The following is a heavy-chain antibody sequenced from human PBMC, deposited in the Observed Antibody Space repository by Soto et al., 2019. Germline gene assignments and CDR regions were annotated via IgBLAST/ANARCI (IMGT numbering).Heavy chain of an antibody. CDR2: IWYDGSNK. CDR3: ARDHVDIVVVGAATREYYFDY. V-gene: IGHV3-33*01. J-gene: IGHJ4*02. Sequence: GRHRVRKNKGKGLEWVAVIWYDGSNKYYADSVKGRFTISRDNSKNTLYLQMNSLRAEDTAVYYCARDHVDIVVVGAATREYYFDYWRQGTLDTVSS. D-gene: IGHD2-15*01. CDR1: G.